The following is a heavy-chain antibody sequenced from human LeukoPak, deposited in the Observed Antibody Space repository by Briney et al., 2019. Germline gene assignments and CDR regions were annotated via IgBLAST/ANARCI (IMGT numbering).Heavy chain of an antibody. CDR1: GYTFTSYY. Sequence: GASVKVSCKASGYTFTSYYMHWVRQAPGQGLEWMGIINPSGGSTSYAQKFQGRVTMTRDTSTSTVYMELSSLRSDDTAVYYCARHVTTPGYFDYWGQGTLVTVSS. D-gene: IGHD3-22*01. J-gene: IGHJ4*02. CDR2: INPSGGST. CDR3: ARHVTTPGYFDY. V-gene: IGHV1-46*01.